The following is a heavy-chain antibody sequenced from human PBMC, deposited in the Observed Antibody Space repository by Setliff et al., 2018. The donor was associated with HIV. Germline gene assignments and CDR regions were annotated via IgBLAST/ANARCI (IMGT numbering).Heavy chain of an antibody. CDR3: ARDATRGGDMDV. Sequence: GSLRLSCAASGLTFSNYWMAWVRQAPGKGLEWVANIKQDGSEKYYVDSVRGRFTISRDNAKNSLYLQMNSRRAEDTAVYYCARDATRGGDMDVWAKGTTVTVSS. CDR2: IKQDGSEK. D-gene: IGHD2-15*01. V-gene: IGHV3-7*01. J-gene: IGHJ6*03. CDR1: GLTFSNYW.